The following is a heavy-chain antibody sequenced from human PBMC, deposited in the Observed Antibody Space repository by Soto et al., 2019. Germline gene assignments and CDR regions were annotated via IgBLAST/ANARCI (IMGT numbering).Heavy chain of an antibody. V-gene: IGHV4-30-4*01. J-gene: IGHJ4*02. CDR2: LYYSGST. CDR3: ALLGVPTVTTSPYFDY. Sequence: LCGGSISSGDYYWSWIRQPPGKGLEWIGYLYYSGSTYYNPSLKSRVTISVDTSKNQFSLKLSSVTAADTAVYYCALLGVPTVTTSPYFDYWGQGTLVTVSS. CDR1: GGSISSGDYY. D-gene: IGHD4-17*01.